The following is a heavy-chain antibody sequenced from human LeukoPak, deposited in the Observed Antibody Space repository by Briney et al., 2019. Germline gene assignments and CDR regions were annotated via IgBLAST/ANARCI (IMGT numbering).Heavy chain of an antibody. CDR3: AKSGYNRFDY. D-gene: IGHD5-24*01. CDR2: ISGSGSGGST. CDR1: GFTFSSSA. Sequence: PGGSLRLSCAASGFTFSSSAMSWVRQAPGKGLEWVSKISGSGSGGSTYYADSVKGRFTISRDNSKNTLYLQMNSLRAEDTAVYYCAKSGYNRFDYWGQRTLVTVSS. V-gene: IGHV3-23*01. J-gene: IGHJ4*02.